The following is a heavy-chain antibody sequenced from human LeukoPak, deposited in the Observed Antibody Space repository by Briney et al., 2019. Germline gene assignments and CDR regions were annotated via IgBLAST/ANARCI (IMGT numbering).Heavy chain of an antibody. D-gene: IGHD3/OR15-3a*01. CDR2: MRVDGTDI. J-gene: IGHJ4*02. Sequence: PGGSLRLSCAASGFTFTNDFMTWVRQAPGKGLEWVANMRVDGTDIHYVDSVKGRFTTSSDNARNSLYLQMNTLRAEDTAVYYCARGRGWTYDSWGRGTLVTVSS. CDR1: GFTFTNDF. CDR3: ARGRGWTYDS. V-gene: IGHV3-7*04.